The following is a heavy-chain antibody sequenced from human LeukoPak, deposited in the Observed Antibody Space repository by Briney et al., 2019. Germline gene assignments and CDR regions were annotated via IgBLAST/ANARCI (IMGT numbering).Heavy chain of an antibody. Sequence: GRSLRLSCAASGFTFSTSGMHWVRQAPGKGLEWVALISYDGSNKYYADSVKGRSTISRDNSKNTLYLQMNSLKTEDTAVYYCTTPYERGRYFDWSNYFDYWGQGTLVTVSS. D-gene: IGHD3-9*01. J-gene: IGHJ4*02. CDR1: GFTFSTSG. CDR3: TTPYERGRYFDWSNYFDY. CDR2: ISYDGSNK. V-gene: IGHV3-30*03.